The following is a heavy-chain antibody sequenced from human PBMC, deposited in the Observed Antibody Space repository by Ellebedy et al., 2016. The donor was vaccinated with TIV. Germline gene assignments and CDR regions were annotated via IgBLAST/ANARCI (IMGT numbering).Heavy chain of an antibody. D-gene: IGHD5-12*01. J-gene: IGHJ4*02. Sequence: SETLSLXCTASGGSISSYYWSWIRQPAGKGLQWIGRMYTSGSTNYNPSLKSRVTMSVDTSKNQFSLKLGSVTAADTAVYYCAREGYSGYDFDYWGQGTLVTVSS. CDR2: MYTSGST. V-gene: IGHV4-4*07. CDR1: GGSISSYY. CDR3: AREGYSGYDFDY.